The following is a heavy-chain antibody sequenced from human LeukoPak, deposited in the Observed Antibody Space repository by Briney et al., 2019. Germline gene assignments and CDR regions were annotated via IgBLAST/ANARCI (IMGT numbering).Heavy chain of an antibody. CDR2: INNSGYT. CDR1: GGSFSSYD. CDR3: ARCCLQRDGDNGGGDY. D-gene: IGHD4-17*01. V-gene: IGHV4-34*01. Sequence: PSETLSLTCALFGGSFSSYDWSWIRQPPGKGLEWIVDINNSGYTSHNPSLKSRVTLSVDTSKHQFSLKVTSVTAADTAVYYCARCCLQRDGDNGGGDYWGQGTLVTVPS. J-gene: IGHJ4*02.